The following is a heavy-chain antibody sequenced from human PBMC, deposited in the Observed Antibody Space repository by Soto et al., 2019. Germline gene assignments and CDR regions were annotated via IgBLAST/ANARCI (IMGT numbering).Heavy chain of an antibody. CDR3: ARRPYYDSSGYYLFRRSPDY. V-gene: IGHV3-74*01. D-gene: IGHD3-22*01. J-gene: IGHJ4*02. Sequence: PGGSLRLSCAASGFTFSSYWMHWVRQAPGKGLVWVSRINSDGSSTSYADSVKGRFTISRDNAKNTLYLQMNSLRAEDTAVYYCARRPYYDSSGYYLFRRSPDYWGQGT. CDR1: GFTFSSYW. CDR2: INSDGSST.